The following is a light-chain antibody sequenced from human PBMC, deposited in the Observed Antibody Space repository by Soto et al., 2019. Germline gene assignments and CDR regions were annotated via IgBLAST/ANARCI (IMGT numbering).Light chain of an antibody. J-gene: IGLJ2*01. CDR3: SSYTSMNTVS. Sequence: QSALTQPASVSGSPGQSITISCTGTSSDVGGYDYVSWYQHHPGRAPRLIIYDVSDRPSGVSNRFSGSKSGNTASLTISGLQAEDEADYYCSSYTSMNTVSFGGGTKVTVL. CDR1: SSDVGGYDY. CDR2: DVS. V-gene: IGLV2-14*03.